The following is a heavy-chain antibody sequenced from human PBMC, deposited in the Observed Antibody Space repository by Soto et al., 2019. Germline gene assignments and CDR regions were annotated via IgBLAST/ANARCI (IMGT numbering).Heavy chain of an antibody. CDR2: IRSKTYGGTT. Sequence: PGGSLRLSCAGSGFTFGDYALGWFRQAPGKGLEWVGFIRSKTYGGTTEYAASVRGRFTISRDDSKNIAYLQMNSLNTDDTAVYYCTRDAIDYGDYLLFYWGQGALVTVSS. CDR1: GFTFGDYA. V-gene: IGHV3-49*03. D-gene: IGHD4-17*01. CDR3: TRDAIDYGDYLLFY. J-gene: IGHJ4*02.